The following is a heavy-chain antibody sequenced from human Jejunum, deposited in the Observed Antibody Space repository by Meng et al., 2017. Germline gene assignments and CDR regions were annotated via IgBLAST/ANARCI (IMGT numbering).Heavy chain of an antibody. D-gene: IGHD6-19*01. CDR3: ARAAAGTGFGYFDL. J-gene: IGHJ2*01. Sequence: QGQVQGSGPGLVRPSETLLIMCTVSGGSVNIRTYYWSWIRQPPGKGLEWIAYIDNSGSTNYNPSLKSRVIISVDTSKNQFYLQMSSLTAADTAVYYCARAAAGTGFGYFDLWGRGTLVTVS. V-gene: IGHV4-61*01. CDR2: IDNSGST. CDR1: GGSVNIRTYY.